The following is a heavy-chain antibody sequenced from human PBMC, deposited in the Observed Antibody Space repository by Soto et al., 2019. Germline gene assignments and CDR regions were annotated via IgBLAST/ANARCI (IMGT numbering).Heavy chain of an antibody. Sequence: QVRLVESGAGGDQPGGALRPSWPAPGFSSSGVGMDWVRQVPGKGLDWVAVSSPNGRKKYYADSVKGGFTISRDNSKNTLFLQMNSLTPEDTAVYFCAKVGDVYNSFFDYWGQGTLVTVSS. CDR1: GFSSSGVG. J-gene: IGHJ4*02. V-gene: IGHV3-30*18. D-gene: IGHD1-20*01. CDR3: AKVGDVYNSFFDY. CDR2: SSPNGRKK.